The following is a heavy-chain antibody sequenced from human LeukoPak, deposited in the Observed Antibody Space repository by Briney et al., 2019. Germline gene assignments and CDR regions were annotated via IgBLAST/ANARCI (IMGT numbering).Heavy chain of an antibody. J-gene: IGHJ2*01. Sequence: GESLKSSCKGSGYSFTSYWIGWVRQMPGKGLEWMGIIYPGDSGTRYSPSFQGQVTISVDKSISTAYLQWSSLKASDTAMYYCARRIAVAGTHWYFDPWGRGTLVTVSS. V-gene: IGHV5-51*01. CDR2: IYPGDSGT. D-gene: IGHD6-19*01. CDR1: GYSFTSYW. CDR3: ARRIAVAGTHWYFDP.